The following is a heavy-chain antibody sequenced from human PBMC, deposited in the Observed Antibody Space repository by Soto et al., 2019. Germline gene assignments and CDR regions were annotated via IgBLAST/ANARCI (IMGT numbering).Heavy chain of an antibody. D-gene: IGHD5-18*01. CDR3: AKGYSYGHDAFDI. CDR1: GFTFDDYA. CDR2: ISWNSGSI. Sequence: GGSLRLSCAASGFTFDDYAMHWVRQAPGKGLEWVSGISWNSGSIGYADSVKGRFTISRDNAKNSLYLQMNSLRAEDTALYYCAKGYSYGHDAFDIWGQGTMVTVSS. J-gene: IGHJ3*02. V-gene: IGHV3-9*01.